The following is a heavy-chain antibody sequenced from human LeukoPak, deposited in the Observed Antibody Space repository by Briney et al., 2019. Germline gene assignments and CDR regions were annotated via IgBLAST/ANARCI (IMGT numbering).Heavy chain of an antibody. Sequence: GGSLRLSCAASGFMFSGYGMNWVRQAPGKGLEWVSYISSSSSTKYYADSVKGRFIISRDNAKNSLYLQMNSLRAEDTAVYFCARDPDFWGQGTLVTVSS. J-gene: IGHJ4*02. CDR1: GFMFSGYG. V-gene: IGHV3-48*01. CDR3: ARDPDF. CDR2: ISSSSSTK.